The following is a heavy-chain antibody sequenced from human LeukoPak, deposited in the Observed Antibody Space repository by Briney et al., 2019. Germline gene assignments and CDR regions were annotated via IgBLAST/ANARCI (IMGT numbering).Heavy chain of an antibody. CDR1: GFTFRSYW. D-gene: IGHD5-12*01. J-gene: IGHJ3*01. V-gene: IGHV3-74*01. Sequence: GGSQRLFCAASGFTFRSYWILCVRQAPGKGRVWVGRIDNDGSDTIYADSVKGRYTVSRDNAKNTLYLQMNSLRPEDTAVYFCARGGFSHGFDVWGQGTVVTVSS. CDR3: ARGGFSHGFDV. CDR2: IDNDGSDT.